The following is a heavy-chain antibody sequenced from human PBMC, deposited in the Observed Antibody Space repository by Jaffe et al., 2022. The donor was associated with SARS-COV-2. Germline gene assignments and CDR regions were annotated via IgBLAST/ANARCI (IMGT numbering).Heavy chain of an antibody. J-gene: IGHJ3*01. CDR3: TTDVNISGTYAFDL. Sequence: EVQLVESGGGLVKPGGSLRLSCAASKFTFRNAWMSWVRQAPGKGLEWVGRIKSNADGGTRDYASPVQGRFIISRDDSKNTLYMQMNSLKTEDTALYYCTTDVNISGTYAFDLWGQGTVVTVSS. V-gene: IGHV3-15*01. CDR1: KFTFRNAW. CDR2: IKSNADGGTR. D-gene: IGHD3-10*01.